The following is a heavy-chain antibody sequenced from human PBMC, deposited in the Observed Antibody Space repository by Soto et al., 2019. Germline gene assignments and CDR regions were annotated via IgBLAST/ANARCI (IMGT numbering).Heavy chain of an antibody. CDR2: INHSGST. V-gene: IGHV4-34*01. CDR3: ARGGRLFSSRSQGWFDP. D-gene: IGHD2-2*01. CDR1: GFTFSSYW. Sequence: PGGSLRLSCAASGFTFSSYWMTWVRQAPGKGLEWVGEINHSGSTNYNPSLKSRVTISVDTSKNQFSLKLSSVTAADTAVYYCARGGRLFSSRSQGWFDPWGQGTLVTVSS. J-gene: IGHJ5*02.